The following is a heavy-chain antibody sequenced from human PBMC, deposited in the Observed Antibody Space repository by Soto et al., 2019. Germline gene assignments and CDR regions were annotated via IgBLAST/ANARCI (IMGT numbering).Heavy chain of an antibody. J-gene: IGHJ5*02. V-gene: IGHV1-69*01. D-gene: IGHD4-4*01. Sequence: QIRLVQSGAEVQKPGSSVRVSCKASGATFGRFTINWVRQAPGQGLEWMGGIKPISDITNYAQRFQGRVTFTADASTSTVYLELSSLRSEDTAMYYCARDPSTINKLIGVWFDPWGQGTLVTVSS. CDR1: GATFGRFT. CDR3: ARDPSTINKLIGVWFDP. CDR2: IKPISDIT.